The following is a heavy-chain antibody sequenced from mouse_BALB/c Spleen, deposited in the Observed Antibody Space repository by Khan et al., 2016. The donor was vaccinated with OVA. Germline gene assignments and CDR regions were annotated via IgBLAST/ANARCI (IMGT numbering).Heavy chain of an antibody. Sequence: QIQLVQSGPELKKPGETVKISCKASGYTFTNYGMNWVKQAPGKGLKWMGWINTYTGEPTYTDDFKGRFAFSLETSARTAYFQINNLKNEDMATYFCARGASYWYFDVWGAGTTVTVSS. V-gene: IGHV9-1*02. CDR2: INTYTGEP. J-gene: IGHJ1*01. CDR1: GYTFTNYG. CDR3: ARGASYWYFDV.